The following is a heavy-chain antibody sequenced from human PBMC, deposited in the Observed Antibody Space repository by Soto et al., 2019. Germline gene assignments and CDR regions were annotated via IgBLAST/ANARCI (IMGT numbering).Heavy chain of an antibody. Sequence: PSETLSLTCNVSGGSISGHYWSWVRQTPGKGLEWIGYIYYSGSTNYNPSLKSRVTISVDTSKNHFSLKLSSVTAADTAVYYCARRGSGSGSYYRDYWGQGTLVTVSS. V-gene: IGHV4-59*08. D-gene: IGHD3-10*01. CDR1: GGSISGHY. J-gene: IGHJ4*02. CDR2: IYYSGST. CDR3: ARRGSGSGSYYRDY.